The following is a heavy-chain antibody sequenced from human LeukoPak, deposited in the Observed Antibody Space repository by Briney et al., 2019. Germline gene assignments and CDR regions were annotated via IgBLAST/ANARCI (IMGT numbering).Heavy chain of an antibody. CDR2: IYYSGST. D-gene: IGHD4-17*01. J-gene: IGHJ4*02. Sequence: KPSETLSLTCTVSGGSISSGDYYWSWIRQPPGKGLEWIGYIYYSGSTYYNPSLKSRVTISVDTSKNQFSLKLSSVTAADTAVYYCARDSGRYGDYDVLGYWGQGTLVTVSS. CDR3: ARDSGRYGDYDVLGY. CDR1: GGSISSGDYY. V-gene: IGHV4-30-4*01.